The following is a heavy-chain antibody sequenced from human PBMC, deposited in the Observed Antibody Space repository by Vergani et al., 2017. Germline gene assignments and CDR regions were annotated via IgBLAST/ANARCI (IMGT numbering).Heavy chain of an antibody. D-gene: IGHD3-22*01. CDR3: ARASKGYYYDSSGYYPRDY. V-gene: IGHV1-69*01. J-gene: IGHJ4*02. CDR2: IIPIFSTA. CDR1: GGTFSSYA. Sequence: QVQLVQSGAEVKKPGSSVKVSCKASGGTFSSYAISWVRQAPGQGLEWMGGIIPIFSTANYAQKFQGRVTITADESTSTAYMELSSLRSEDTAVYYCARASKGYYYDSSGYYPRDYWGQGTLVTVSS.